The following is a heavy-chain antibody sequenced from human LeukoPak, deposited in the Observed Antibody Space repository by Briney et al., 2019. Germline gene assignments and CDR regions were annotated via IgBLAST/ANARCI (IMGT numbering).Heavy chain of an antibody. CDR1: GFTFSSYG. D-gene: IGHD3-22*01. CDR3: AREVTMIVGLDY. V-gene: IGHV3-33*01. Sequence: GGSLRLSCAASGFTFSSYGMHWVRQAPGKGLEWVALIWYDGSNEHYVDSVKGRFTISRDNSKNTLYLEMNSLRAEDTAVYYCAREVTMIVGLDYWGQGTLVTVSS. CDR2: IWYDGSNE. J-gene: IGHJ4*02.